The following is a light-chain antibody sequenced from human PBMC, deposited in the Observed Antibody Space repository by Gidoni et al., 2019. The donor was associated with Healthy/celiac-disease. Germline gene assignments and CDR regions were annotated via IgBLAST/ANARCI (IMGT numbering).Light chain of an antibody. J-gene: IGKJ4*01. V-gene: IGKV3-11*01. CDR1: QSVSSY. CDR2: DAS. CDR3: QQRSNWPPGLT. Sequence: EIVLTQSPATLSLSPGERATLSCRASQSVSSYLAWYQQKPGQAPRLLIYDASNRATGIPARLSGSGSGTDFTLTISSLEPEDFAVYNCQQRSNWPPGLTFGGGTKVEIK.